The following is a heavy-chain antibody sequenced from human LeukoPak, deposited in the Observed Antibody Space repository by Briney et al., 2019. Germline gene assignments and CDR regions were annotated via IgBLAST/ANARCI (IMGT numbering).Heavy chain of an antibody. CDR3: ARDLPDSYGPEGNWYFDL. CDR1: GFTVSSNY. J-gene: IGHJ2*01. V-gene: IGHV3-74*01. CDR2: INSDGSST. Sequence: GGSLRLSCAASGFTVSSNYMSWVRQAPGKGLVWVSRINSDGSSTSYADSEKGRFTISRDNAKNTLYLQMNSLRAEDTAVYYCARDLPDSYGPEGNWYFDLWGRGTLVTVSS. D-gene: IGHD5-18*01.